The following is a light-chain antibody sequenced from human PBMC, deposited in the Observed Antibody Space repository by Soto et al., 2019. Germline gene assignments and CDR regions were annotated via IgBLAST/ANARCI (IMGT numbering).Light chain of an antibody. J-gene: IGKJ1*01. CDR1: QSITNW. V-gene: IGKV1-5*01. Sequence: GARVTITCRASQSITNWLAWYQQKPGKAPKLLIYDDSSLESGVPSRFSGSGSGTEFTLTISSLQPDDFATYFCQQYSDYSRTFGQGTKVDI. CDR2: DDS. CDR3: QQYSDYSRT.